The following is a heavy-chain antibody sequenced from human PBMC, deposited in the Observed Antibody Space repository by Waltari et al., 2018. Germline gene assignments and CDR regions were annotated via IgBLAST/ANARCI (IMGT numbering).Heavy chain of an antibody. CDR2: IRYDGSNK. Sequence: QVQLVESGGGVVQPGGSLRLSCAASGFTFSSYGMHWVRQAPGKGLEWVAFIRYDGSNKYYADSVKGRFTISRDNSKNTLYLQMNSLRAEDTAVYYCAKDPVRRTTVTTSVDYWGQGTLVTVSS. V-gene: IGHV3-30*02. CDR3: AKDPVRRTTVTTSVDY. D-gene: IGHD4-4*01. J-gene: IGHJ4*02. CDR1: GFTFSSYG.